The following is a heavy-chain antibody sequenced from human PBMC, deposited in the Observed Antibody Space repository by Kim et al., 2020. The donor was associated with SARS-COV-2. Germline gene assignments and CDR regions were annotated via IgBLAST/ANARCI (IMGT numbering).Heavy chain of an antibody. V-gene: IGHV4-59*01. D-gene: IGHD3-9*01. J-gene: IGHJ4*02. CDR1: GGSISSYY. Sequence: SETLSLTCTVSGGSISSYYWSWIRQPPGKGLEWIGYIYYSGSTNYNPSLKSRVTISVDTSKNQFSLKLSSVTAADTAVYYCARVYYDILTGYYPPDYYFDYWGQGTLVTVSS. CDR3: ARVYYDILTGYYPPDYYFDY. CDR2: IYYSGST.